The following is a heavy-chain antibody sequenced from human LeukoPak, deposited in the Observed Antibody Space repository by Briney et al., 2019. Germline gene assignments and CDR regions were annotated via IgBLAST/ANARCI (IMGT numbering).Heavy chain of an antibody. CDR2: ISNSSSYI. CDR1: GFTFSSYS. D-gene: IGHD1-26*01. Sequence: SGGSLRLSCAASGFTFSSYSMHWVRQAPGKGLEWVSSISNSSSYIFYADSMKGRFTISRNNAENSLYLQMSSLRAEDTAVYYCARAPTGVLGPTPAGCWGQGTLVTVSS. CDR3: ARAPTGVLGPTPAGC. V-gene: IGHV3-21*01. J-gene: IGHJ4*02.